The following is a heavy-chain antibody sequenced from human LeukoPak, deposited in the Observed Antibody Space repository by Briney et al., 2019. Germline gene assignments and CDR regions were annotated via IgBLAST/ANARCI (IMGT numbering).Heavy chain of an antibody. Sequence: SGTLSLTCAVSGGSISSSNWWSWVRQPPGKGLEWIGEIYHSGSTNYNPSLKSRVTISVDKSKNQFSLKLSSVTAADTAVYHCARGVVVVAATRFSNWFDPWGQGTLVTVSS. CDR1: GGSISSSNW. CDR2: IYHSGST. V-gene: IGHV4-4*02. J-gene: IGHJ5*02. D-gene: IGHD2-15*01. CDR3: ARGVVVVAATRFSNWFDP.